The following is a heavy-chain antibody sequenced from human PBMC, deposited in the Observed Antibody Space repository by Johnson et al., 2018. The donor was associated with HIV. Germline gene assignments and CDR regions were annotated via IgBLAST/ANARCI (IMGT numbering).Heavy chain of an antibody. CDR3: AKDPDVTPGAFDI. Sequence: VQLVESGGGLVQPGRSLRLSCAASGFTFSNYDMHWVRQAPGQGLVWVSRIISDVSSAIYTDSVTGRFTISRDNTKNTLYLQMNSLRAEYTAVYYCAKDPDVTPGAFDIWGQGTMVTVSS. CDR2: IISDVSSA. D-gene: IGHD2-15*01. V-gene: IGHV3-74*01. J-gene: IGHJ3*02. CDR1: GFTFSNYD.